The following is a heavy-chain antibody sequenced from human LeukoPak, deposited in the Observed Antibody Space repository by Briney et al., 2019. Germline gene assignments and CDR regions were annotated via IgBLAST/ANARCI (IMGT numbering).Heavy chain of an antibody. CDR3: AREMGVYDSSGYYSAEYFQH. Sequence: ASVKVSCKASGYTFTGYYMHWVRQAPGQGLEWMGRINPNSGGTNYAQKFQGRVTITRDTSASTAYMELSSLRSEDTAVYYCAREMGVYDSSGYYSAEYFQHWGQGTLVTVSS. J-gene: IGHJ1*01. CDR2: INPNSGGT. D-gene: IGHD3-22*01. CDR1: GYTFTGYY. V-gene: IGHV1-2*06.